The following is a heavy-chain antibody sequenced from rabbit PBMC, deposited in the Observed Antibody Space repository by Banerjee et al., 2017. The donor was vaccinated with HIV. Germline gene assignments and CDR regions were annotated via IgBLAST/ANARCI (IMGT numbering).Heavy chain of an antibody. CDR3: ARNFDL. CDR1: GFSFSTAVW. J-gene: IGHJ4*01. V-gene: IGHV1S45*01. CDR2: IYAGSTGTT. Sequence: QEQLVESGGGLVKPGASLTLTCTASGFSFSTAVWIYWVRQAPGKGLEWIACIYAGSTGTTYYASWAKGRFTISKTSSTTVTLQMTSLTAADTATYFCARNFDLWGPGTLVTVS.